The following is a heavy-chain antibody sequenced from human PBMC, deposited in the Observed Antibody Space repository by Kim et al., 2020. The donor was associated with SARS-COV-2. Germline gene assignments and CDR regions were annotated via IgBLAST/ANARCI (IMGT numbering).Heavy chain of an antibody. D-gene: IGHD3-22*01. CDR3: ARGYDSSGPYYYGMDV. CDR1: GYTFTSYA. V-gene: IGHV1-3*01. CDR2: INAGNGNT. Sequence: ASVKVSCKASGYTFTSYAMHWVRQAPGQRLEWMGWINAGNGNTKYSQKFQGRVTITRDTSASTAYMELSSLRSEDTAVYYCARGYDSSGPYYYGMDVWGQGTTVTVSS. J-gene: IGHJ6*02.